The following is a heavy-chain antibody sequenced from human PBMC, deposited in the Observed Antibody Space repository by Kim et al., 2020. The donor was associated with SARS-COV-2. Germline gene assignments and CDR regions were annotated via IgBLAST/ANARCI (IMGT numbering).Heavy chain of an antibody. CDR1: GFTFSSYW. CDR2: IKQDGSEK. CDR3: ARDNWGDTAMAPYYYYYGMDV. V-gene: IGHV3-7*03. Sequence: GGSLRLSCAASGFTFSSYWMSWVRQAPGKGLEWVANIKQDGSEKYYVDSVKGRFTISRDNAKNSLYLQMNSLRAEDTAVYYCARDNWGDTAMAPYYYYYGMDVWGQGTTVTVSS. J-gene: IGHJ6*02. D-gene: IGHD5-18*01.